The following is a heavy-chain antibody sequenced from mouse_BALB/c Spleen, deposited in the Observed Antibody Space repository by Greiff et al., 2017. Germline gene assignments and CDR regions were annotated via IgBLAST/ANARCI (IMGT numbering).Heavy chain of an antibody. J-gene: IGHJ4*01. V-gene: IGHV1-69*02. CDR2: IDPSDSET. CDR1: GYTFTSYW. Sequence: QVHVKQSGAELVKPGAPVKLSCKASGYTFTSYWMNWVKQRPGRGLEWIGRIDPSDSETHYNQKFKDKATLTVDKSSSTAYIQLSSLTSEDSAVYYCARSGNYGAMDYWGQGTSVTVSS. CDR3: ARSGNYGAMDY. D-gene: IGHD2-1*01.